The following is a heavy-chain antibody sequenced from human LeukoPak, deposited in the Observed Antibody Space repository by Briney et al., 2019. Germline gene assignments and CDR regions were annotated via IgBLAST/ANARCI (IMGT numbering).Heavy chain of an antibody. CDR2: MNPNSGNT. CDR3: ARGLMVRGVIWYYYYMDV. CDR1: GYTFTGYY. J-gene: IGHJ6*03. D-gene: IGHD3-10*01. Sequence: GASVKVSCKASGYTFTGYYMHWVRQATGQGLEWMGWMNPNSGNTGYAQKFQGRVTMTRNTSISTAYMELSSLRSEDTAVYYCARGLMVRGVIWYYYYMDVWGKGTTVTISS. V-gene: IGHV1-8*02.